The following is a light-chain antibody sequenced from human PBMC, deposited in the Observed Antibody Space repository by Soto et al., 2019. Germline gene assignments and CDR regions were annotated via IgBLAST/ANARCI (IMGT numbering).Light chain of an antibody. J-gene: IGKJ1*01. CDR2: GAS. CDR1: QSVRTN. V-gene: IGKV3-15*01. Sequence: EIVMTQSPATLSASPGEPVTLSCRASQSVRTNLAWYQHKPGQSPRLLIYGASKRATGFPARFSGSGSGTEFTLTISSLQSEDFAVYYCQQYNDNWPTFGQGTKVDIK. CDR3: QQYNDNWPT.